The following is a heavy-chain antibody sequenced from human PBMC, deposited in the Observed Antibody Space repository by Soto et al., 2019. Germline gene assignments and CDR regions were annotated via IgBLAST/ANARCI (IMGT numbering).Heavy chain of an antibody. CDR1: GGSISSSSYY. V-gene: IGHV4-39*01. CDR2: IYYSEST. J-gene: IGHJ6*03. CDR3: ARSVVPAASHYYYYFYMDV. Sequence: SETLSLTCTVSGGSISSSSYYWGWIRQPPGKGLEWIGSIYYSESTYYNPSLKSRVTISVDTSRDQFSLKLSSVTAADAALYYCARSVVPAASHYYYYFYMDVWGKGTTVTVSS. D-gene: IGHD2-2*01.